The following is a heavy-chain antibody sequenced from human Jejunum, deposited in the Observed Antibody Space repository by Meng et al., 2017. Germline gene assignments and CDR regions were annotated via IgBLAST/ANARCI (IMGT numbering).Heavy chain of an antibody. CDR1: GYPFISYP. CDR2: INTSTGKP. J-gene: IGHJ4*02. Sequence: QVQLVQSGSELKKHGASVKVSCMASGYPFISYPITWVRNAPGQGPEWMGWINTSTGKPTYAQGFTGRFAFSLDISVNTAYLEISSLKGDDTAMYYCAREKWQHGSSFDVWGQGTLVTVSS. D-gene: IGHD6-6*01. V-gene: IGHV7-4-1*02. CDR3: AREKWQHGSSFDV.